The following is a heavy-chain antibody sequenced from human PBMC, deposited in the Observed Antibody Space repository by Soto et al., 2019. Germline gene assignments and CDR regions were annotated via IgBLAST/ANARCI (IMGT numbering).Heavy chain of an antibody. CDR2: INAGKGNT. D-gene: IGHD2-2*01. Sequence: ASVKVSCKTSGFPLSSYIIHWVRQAPGQSLEWMGWINAGKGNTKYSQKFQDRVTIARDTSASTIYMDLSGLTSEDTAVYYCARLGGCCGSTRCYGFYGMDVWG. J-gene: IGHJ6*02. CDR1: GFPLSSYI. V-gene: IGHV1-3*01. CDR3: ARLGGCCGSTRCYGFYGMDV.